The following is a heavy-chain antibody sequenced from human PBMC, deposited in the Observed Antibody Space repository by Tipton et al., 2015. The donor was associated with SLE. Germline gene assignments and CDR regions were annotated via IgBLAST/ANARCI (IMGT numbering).Heavy chain of an antibody. Sequence: SLRLSCAASGFTFITYAMHWVRQAPGKGLEWVAVISYDGSNKYYADSVKGRFTISRDNSKNTLYLQMNSLRAEDTAVYYCAGALLLAFDYWGQGTLVTDSS. CDR1: GFTFITYA. J-gene: IGHJ4*02. CDR3: AGALLLAFDY. V-gene: IGHV3-30*04. CDR2: ISYDGSNK.